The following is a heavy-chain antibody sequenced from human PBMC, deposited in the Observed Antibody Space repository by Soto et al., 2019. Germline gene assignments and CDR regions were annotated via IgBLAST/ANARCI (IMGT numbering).Heavy chain of an antibody. Sequence: EVQLVESGGGLVEPGGSLRLSCAASGFTFTSYVINWVRQAPGKGLEWVSSIDAGSKYIFYADSLKGRLTVSRDNAQNSLFLQMRRLGPEDTAVYYCVREDGVVGASSAFDSWGQGTLVTVSS. CDR1: GFTFTSYV. J-gene: IGHJ4*02. D-gene: IGHD1-26*01. CDR3: VREDGVVGASSAFDS. CDR2: IDAGSKYI. V-gene: IGHV3-21*01.